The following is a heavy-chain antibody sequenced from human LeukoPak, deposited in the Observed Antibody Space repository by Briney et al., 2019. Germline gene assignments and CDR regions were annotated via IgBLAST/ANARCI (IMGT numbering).Heavy chain of an antibody. CDR3: ARDPTFVGYYYYGMDV. V-gene: IGHV3-23*01. Sequence: TGGSLRLSCAASGFTFSSYAMSWVRQAPGKGLEWVSAISGSGGSTYYADSVKGRFTISRDNSKNTLYLQMNSLRAEDTAVYYCARDPTFVGYYYYGMDVWGQGTTVTVSS. CDR2: ISGSGGST. CDR1: GFTFSSYA. D-gene: IGHD3-16*02. J-gene: IGHJ6*02.